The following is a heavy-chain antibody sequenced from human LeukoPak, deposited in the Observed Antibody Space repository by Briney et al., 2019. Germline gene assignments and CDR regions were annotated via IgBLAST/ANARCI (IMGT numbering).Heavy chain of an antibody. Sequence: GASVKVSCKASGYTFTGYYMHWVRQAPGQGLEWMGWINPNSGATNYAQKFQGRVTMSRDTSTSTAYMELSRLRSDGTAVYYCARERAYTASVGYWGQGTLVTVSS. V-gene: IGHV1-2*02. J-gene: IGHJ4*02. CDR2: INPNSGAT. CDR3: ARERAYTASVGY. D-gene: IGHD1-14*01. CDR1: GYTFTGYY.